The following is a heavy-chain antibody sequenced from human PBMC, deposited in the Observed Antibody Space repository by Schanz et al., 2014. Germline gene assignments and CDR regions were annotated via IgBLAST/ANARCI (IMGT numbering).Heavy chain of an antibody. J-gene: IGHJ6*03. CDR3: ARPSDSSWYMDV. CDR1: GFRFDDYA. Sequence: EVQLVESGGGLVQPGRSLRLSCVASGFRFDDYAMHWVRQAPGKGLEWVSGMSWNAGSLGYGDSVKGRFTISRDNAKNSLYLQMNRLRAEDTAVYYCARPSDSSWYMDVWGKGTVVTVSS. D-gene: IGHD2-21*02. V-gene: IGHV3-9*01. CDR2: MSWNAGSL.